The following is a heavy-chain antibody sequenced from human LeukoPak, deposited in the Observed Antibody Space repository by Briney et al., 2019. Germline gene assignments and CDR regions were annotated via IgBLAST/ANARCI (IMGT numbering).Heavy chain of an antibody. CDR3: AKGSRAAGYYFDY. CDR1: GFTFSSYW. J-gene: IGHJ4*02. Sequence: GGSLRLSCAASGFTFSSYWMHWVRQPPGKGLVWVSRIKSDGSNIVYADSVKGRFTISRDNSKNTLYLQMNSLRAEDTAVYYCAKGSRAAGYYFDYWGQGTLVTVSS. CDR2: IKSDGSNI. V-gene: IGHV3-74*01. D-gene: IGHD6-25*01.